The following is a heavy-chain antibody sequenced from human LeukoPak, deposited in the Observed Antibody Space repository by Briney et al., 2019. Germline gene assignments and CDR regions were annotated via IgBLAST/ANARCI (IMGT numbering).Heavy chain of an antibody. CDR2: IYYSGGT. CDR1: GGSVSSGSYY. CDR3: ARAGPPSYYDFWSGYYANWFDP. D-gene: IGHD3-3*01. J-gene: IGHJ5*02. Sequence: SETLSLTCTVSGGSVSSGSYYWSWIRQPPGKGLEWIGYIYYSGGTNYNPSLKGRVTISVDTSKNQFSLKLSSVTAADTAVYYCARAGPPSYYDFWSGYYANWFDPWGQGTLVTVSS. V-gene: IGHV4-61*01.